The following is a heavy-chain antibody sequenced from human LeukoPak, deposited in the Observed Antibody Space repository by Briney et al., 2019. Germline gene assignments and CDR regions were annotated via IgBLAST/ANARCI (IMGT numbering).Heavy chain of an antibody. V-gene: IGHV1-8*01. D-gene: IGHD5-18*01. CDR1: GYTFTSYD. CDR3: ARVISQRCGYSYGSCKADAFDI. CDR2: MNPNSGNT. Sequence: GASVKVSCKASGYTFTSYDINWVRQATGQGLEWMGWMNPNSGNTGYAQKFQGRVTMTRNTSISTAYMELSSLRSEDTAVYYCARVISQRCGYSYGSCKADAFDIWGQGTMVTVSS. J-gene: IGHJ3*02.